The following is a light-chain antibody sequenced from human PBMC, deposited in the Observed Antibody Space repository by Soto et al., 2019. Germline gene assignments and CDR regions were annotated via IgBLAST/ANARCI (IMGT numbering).Light chain of an antibody. CDR2: DVS. CDR3: QQYGSSPRT. CDR1: QSVSSSY. J-gene: IGKJ1*01. Sequence: EIVLTQSACTLSWSPGERATLSWRASQSVSSSYLAWYRQKPGQAPRLLIYDVSRRATGIPDRFSGSGYGTDFTLTISRLETEDFAVYYCQQYGSSPRTFGQGTKVDIK. V-gene: IGKV3-20*01.